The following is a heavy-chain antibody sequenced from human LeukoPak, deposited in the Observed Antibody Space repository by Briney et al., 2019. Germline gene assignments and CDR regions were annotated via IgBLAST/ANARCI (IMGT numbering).Heavy chain of an antibody. CDR1: GFTFSSYA. Sequence: GGSLRLSCAASGFTFSSYAMSWVRQAPGKGLEWVSAISGSGGSTYYADSVKGRYTISRDNSKNTLYLQMNSLRAEDTAVYYCAKGPHIVVVPADPLDYWGQGTLVTVSS. D-gene: IGHD2-2*01. V-gene: IGHV3-23*01. J-gene: IGHJ4*02. CDR2: ISGSGGST. CDR3: AKGPHIVVVPADPLDY.